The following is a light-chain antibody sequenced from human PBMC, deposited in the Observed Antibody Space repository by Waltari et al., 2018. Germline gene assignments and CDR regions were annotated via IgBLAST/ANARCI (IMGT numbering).Light chain of an antibody. CDR2: WAS. J-gene: IGKJ3*01. V-gene: IGKV4-1*01. Sequence: DIVMTQSPDSLAVSPGERATINCKSSQSVLYSSNNKNYLAWYQQKPGQPPKLLIYWASTRESGVPDRFSGSGSGTDFTLTISSLQAEDVAVYYCQQYYSTPFTFGLGTKVDIK. CDR3: QQYYSTPFT. CDR1: QSVLYSSNNKNY.